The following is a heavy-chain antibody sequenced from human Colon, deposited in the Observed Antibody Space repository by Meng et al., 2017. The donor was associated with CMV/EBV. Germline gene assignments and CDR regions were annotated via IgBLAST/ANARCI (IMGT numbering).Heavy chain of an antibody. Sequence: SETLSLTCTVSGGSLRSAAYFWSWIRQSPGRGLEWIGNFYFNEDTNYRSNNYNPYLRGRAIISLDTSRNQVSLRLNSVTAADTAVYYCARVLGVTFGVAFYNYYGMDIWGQGTTVTVSS. CDR2: FYFNEDTNYRSN. CDR1: GGSLRSAAYF. V-gene: IGHV4-61*08. D-gene: IGHD3-3*01. CDR3: ARVLGVTFGVAFYNYYGMDI. J-gene: IGHJ6*02.